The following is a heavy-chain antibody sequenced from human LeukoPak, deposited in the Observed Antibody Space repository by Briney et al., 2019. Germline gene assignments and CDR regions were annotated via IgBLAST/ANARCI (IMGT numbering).Heavy chain of an antibody. D-gene: IGHD3-16*02. V-gene: IGHV3-9*01. J-gene: IGHJ4*02. CDR1: GFTFDDYA. CDR3: ARDGMDDYVWGSYRYDY. Sequence: GRSLRLSCAASGFTFDDYAMHWVRQAPGKGLEWVSGISWNSGSIGYADSVKGRFTISRDNAKNSLYLQMNSLRAEDTAVYYCARDGMDDYVWGSYRYDYWGQGTLVTVSS. CDR2: ISWNSGSI.